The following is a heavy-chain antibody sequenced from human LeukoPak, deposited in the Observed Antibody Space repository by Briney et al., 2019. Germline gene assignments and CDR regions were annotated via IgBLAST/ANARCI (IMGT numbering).Heavy chain of an antibody. CDR2: ISSSGSII. V-gene: IGHV3-48*03. CDR3: AGRLSSDYYYMDV. Sequence: PGGSLRLSCAASGFRFSSYEMNWVRQAPGKGLEWASHISSSGSIIFYADSVKGRFTVSRDNAKNSLYLQMNSLRAEDTSVYYCAGRLSSDYYYMDVWGKGTTVTVSS. J-gene: IGHJ6*03. CDR1: GFRFSSYE.